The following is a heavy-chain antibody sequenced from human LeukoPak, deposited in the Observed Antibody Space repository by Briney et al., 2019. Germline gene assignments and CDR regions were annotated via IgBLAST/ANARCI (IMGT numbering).Heavy chain of an antibody. D-gene: IGHD3-10*01. V-gene: IGHV4-30-4*01. J-gene: IGHJ4*02. Sequence: SETLSLTCTVSGGSISSGDYYWSWIRQPPGKGLEWIGYVYYSGSTYYNPSLRSRVTISVDTSKNQFSLKLSSVTAADTAVYYCASAYYYGSGSYLYWGQGPLVTVSS. CDR3: ASAYYYGSGSYLY. CDR1: GGSISSGDYY. CDR2: VYYSGST.